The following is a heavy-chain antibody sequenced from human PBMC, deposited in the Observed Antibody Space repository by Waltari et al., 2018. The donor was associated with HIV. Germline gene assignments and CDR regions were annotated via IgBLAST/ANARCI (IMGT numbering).Heavy chain of an antibody. V-gene: IGHV3-33*01. Sequence: QVQLVESGGGVVQPGRSMRLSCAASGSTFSSFGMHWVRQAPGKGLGWVAVIWYDGTNKYYADSVKGRFTIARDNSKNTLYLQMNSLRAEDTAVYYCARDRSEGGGYYYYGLDVWGQGTTVTVSS. D-gene: IGHD2-15*01. CDR3: ARDRSEGGGYYYYGLDV. CDR1: GSTFSSFG. J-gene: IGHJ6*02. CDR2: IWYDGTNK.